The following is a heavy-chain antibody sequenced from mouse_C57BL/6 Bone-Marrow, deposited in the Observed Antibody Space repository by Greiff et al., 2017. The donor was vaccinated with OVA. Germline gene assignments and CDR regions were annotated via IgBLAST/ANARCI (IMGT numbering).Heavy chain of an antibody. D-gene: IGHD1-2*01. V-gene: IGHV5-4*01. J-gene: IGHJ3*01. CDR3: ASLLRRFAY. Sequence: EVQRVESGGGLVKPGGSLKLSCAASGFTFSSYAMSWVRQTPEKRLEWVATISDGGSYTYYPDNVKGRFTISRDNAKNNLYLQMSHLKSEDTAMYYCASLLRRFAYWGQGTLVTVSA. CDR2: ISDGGSYT. CDR1: GFTFSSYA.